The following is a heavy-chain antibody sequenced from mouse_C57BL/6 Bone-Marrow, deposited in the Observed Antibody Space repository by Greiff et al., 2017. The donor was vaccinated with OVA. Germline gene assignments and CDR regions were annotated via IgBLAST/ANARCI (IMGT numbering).Heavy chain of an antibody. D-gene: IGHD1-1*01. J-gene: IGHJ1*03. CDR3: ATSISGEYFDV. V-gene: IGHV1-81*01. CDR2: IYPRSGNT. Sequence: QVQLQQSGAELARPGASVKLSCKASGYTFTSYGISWVKQRTGQGLEWIGEIYPRSGNTYYNEKFKGKATLTADKSSSTAYMELRSLTSEDSAVYFCATSISGEYFDVWGTGTTVTVSS. CDR1: GYTFTSYG.